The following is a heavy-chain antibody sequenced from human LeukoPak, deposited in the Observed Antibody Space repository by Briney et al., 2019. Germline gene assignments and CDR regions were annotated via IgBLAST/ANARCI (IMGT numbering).Heavy chain of an antibody. Sequence: ASVKVSCKASGYTFTSYGISWVRQAPGQGLEWMGWISAYNGNTNYARKLQGRVTMTTDTSTSTAYMELRGLRSDDTAVYYCAREYHGRKFDPWGQGTLVTVSS. J-gene: IGHJ5*02. CDR2: ISAYNGNT. CDR3: AREYHGRKFDP. CDR1: GYTFTSYG. D-gene: IGHD1-26*01. V-gene: IGHV1-18*01.